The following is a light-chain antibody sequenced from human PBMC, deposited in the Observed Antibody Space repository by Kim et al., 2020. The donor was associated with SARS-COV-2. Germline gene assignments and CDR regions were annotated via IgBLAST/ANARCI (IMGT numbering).Light chain of an antibody. V-gene: IGKV3-15*01. CDR1: QSGSNS. CDR3: QQYDNWPPGT. CDR2: DAT. J-gene: IGKJ1*01. Sequence: SPGERVTLDCSPSQSGSNSVAWYYQKPRQAPRPLIYDATASAAGVPARFSSGGSWGEFTIIISSLQSADYAVNYCQQYDNWPPGTFGQGTKVEIK.